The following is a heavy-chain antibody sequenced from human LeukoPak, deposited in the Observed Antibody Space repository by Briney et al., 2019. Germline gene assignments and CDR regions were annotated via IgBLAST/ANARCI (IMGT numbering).Heavy chain of an antibody. J-gene: IGHJ4*02. Sequence: ASVKVSCKTSGYTFTIYGISWVRQAPGQGLEWVGVINPSGGSTSYAQKFQGRVTMTRDTSTSTVYMELSSLRSEDTAVYYCARPGYIYGSFDYWGQGTLVTVSS. D-gene: IGHD5-18*01. CDR3: ARPGYIYGSFDY. CDR1: GYTFTIYG. CDR2: INPSGGST. V-gene: IGHV1-46*01.